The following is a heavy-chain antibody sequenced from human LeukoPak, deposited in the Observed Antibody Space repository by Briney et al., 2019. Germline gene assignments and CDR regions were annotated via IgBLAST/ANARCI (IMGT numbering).Heavy chain of an antibody. CDR1: GGSFSGYY. CDR2: INHSGSA. Sequence: SETLSLTCAVSGGSFSGYYWTWIRQPPGKGLEWIGEINHSGSANYNPSLMSRVTISLDTSKNHFSLNLSSVAAADTAVYYCARGQGTVTTHWGQGTLVTVSS. D-gene: IGHD4-11*01. J-gene: IGHJ4*02. V-gene: IGHV4-34*01. CDR3: ARGQGTVTTH.